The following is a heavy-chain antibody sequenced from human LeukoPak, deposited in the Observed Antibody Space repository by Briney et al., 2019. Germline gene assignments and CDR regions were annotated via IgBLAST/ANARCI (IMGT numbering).Heavy chain of an antibody. CDR1: GGSISSYY. Sequence: SETLSLTCTVSGGSISSYYWSWIRQPPGKGLEWIGYIYYSGSTNYNPSPKSRVTISVDTSKNQFSLKLSSVTAADTAVYYCARRCSGDDCYSEWGQGTLVTVSS. J-gene: IGHJ4*02. D-gene: IGHD2-21*02. CDR2: IYYSGST. CDR3: ARRCSGDDCYSE. V-gene: IGHV4-59*08.